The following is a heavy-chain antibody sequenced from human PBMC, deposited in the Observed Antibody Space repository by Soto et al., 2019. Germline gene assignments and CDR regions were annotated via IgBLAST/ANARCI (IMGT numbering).Heavy chain of an antibody. D-gene: IGHD3-3*01. CDR1: GGTFSSYA. J-gene: IGHJ6*02. CDR2: IMPIMGTT. CDR3: ARDRIGFLGGFDYYYGMDV. V-gene: IGHV1-69*12. Sequence: QLMQSGAEVRKPGSSVRVSCKASGGTFSSYAIGWVRQAPGQGLEWMGGIMPIMGTTNYAQKFQGRVTITADESANTVYLEVSSLRSVDTAVYYCARDRIGFLGGFDYYYGMDVWGQGTTVTVSS.